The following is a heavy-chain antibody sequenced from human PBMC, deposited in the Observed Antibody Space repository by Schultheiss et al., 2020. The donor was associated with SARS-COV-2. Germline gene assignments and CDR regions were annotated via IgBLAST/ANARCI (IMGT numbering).Heavy chain of an antibody. CDR2: IFYTGTT. CDR1: GGSISNYY. D-gene: IGHD3-22*01. J-gene: IGHJ5*02. Sequence: SETLSLTCTVSGGSISNYYWSWVRQPPGKGPEWIGYIFYTGTTNYNPSLKSRVTISVDTSKNQFSLKLSSVTAADTAVYYCARERWQYYDSSGNLNWFDPWGQGTLVTVSS. CDR3: ARERWQYYDSSGNLNWFDP. V-gene: IGHV4-59*01.